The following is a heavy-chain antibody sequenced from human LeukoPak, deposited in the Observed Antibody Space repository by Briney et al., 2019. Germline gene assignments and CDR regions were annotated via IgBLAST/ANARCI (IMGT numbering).Heavy chain of an antibody. CDR2: LSSSSSYI. V-gene: IGHV3-21*01. CDR1: GFTFSSYS. CDR3: ARDLRITGITDNFDY. J-gene: IGHJ4*02. Sequence: PGGSLRLSCAASGFTFSSYSLNWVRQAPGKGLEWVSSLSSSSSYIDYADSVKGRFTISRDNAKNSLYLQMNSLRAEDTAVYYCARDLRITGITDNFDYWGQGTLVTVSS. D-gene: IGHD1-7*01.